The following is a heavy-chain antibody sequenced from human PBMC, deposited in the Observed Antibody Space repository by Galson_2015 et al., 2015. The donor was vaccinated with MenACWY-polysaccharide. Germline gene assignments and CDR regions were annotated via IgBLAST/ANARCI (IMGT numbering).Heavy chain of an antibody. V-gene: IGHV1-8*01. CDR1: GYTFTSYD. CDR2: MNPNSGNT. J-gene: IGHJ4*02. Sequence: SVKVSCKASGYTFTSYDINWVRQATGQGLEWMGWMNPNSGNTGYAQNFQGRVTMTSDTSMGTACMELRSLRSEDTAVYYCARWTSRGDPDAYFDYWGQGTLVTVSS. CDR3: ARWTSRGDPDAYFDY. D-gene: IGHD4-17*01.